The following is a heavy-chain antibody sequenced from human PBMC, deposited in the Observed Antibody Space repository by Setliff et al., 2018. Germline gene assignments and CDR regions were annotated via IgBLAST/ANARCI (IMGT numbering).Heavy chain of an antibody. V-gene: IGHV3-21*01. Sequence: GGSLRLSCAASGFTFSSYSMNWVRQAPGKGLEWVSSISSSSSYIYYADSVKGRFTISRDNAKNSLYLQMNSLRAEDTAVYYCARISGNDDILTGYSVGYYFDYWGQGTLVTV. J-gene: IGHJ4*02. CDR3: ARISGNDDILTGYSVGYYFDY. CDR2: ISSSSSYI. CDR1: GFTFSSYS. D-gene: IGHD3-9*01.